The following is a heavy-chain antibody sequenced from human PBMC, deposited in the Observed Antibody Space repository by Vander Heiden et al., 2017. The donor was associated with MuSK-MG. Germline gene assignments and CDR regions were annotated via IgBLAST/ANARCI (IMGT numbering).Heavy chain of an antibody. V-gene: IGHV3-53*04. Sequence: EVQLVESGGGLVQPGGSLRLSCAASGFTVTNTYMTWVRQAPGRGLEWVAVIHSGDRAFYADSVRGRFTISRHISKNTLYLQMTSLRTEDSAFYYCARVYGDYSVDYWGQGTLLTVSS. D-gene: IGHD4-17*01. J-gene: IGHJ4*02. CDR2: IHSGDRA. CDR3: ARVYGDYSVDY. CDR1: GFTVTNTY.